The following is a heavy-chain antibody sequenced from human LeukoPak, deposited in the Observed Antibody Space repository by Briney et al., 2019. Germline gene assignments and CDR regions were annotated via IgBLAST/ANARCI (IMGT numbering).Heavy chain of an antibody. CDR2: IDPSDSYT. CDR1: GYSLTCYW. V-gene: IGHV5-10-1*01. CDR3: ATQGGAGSGSYHDY. Sequence: GESLKIYCKGSGYSLTCYWISGVRQMPGKCVEWMGRIDPSDSYTNSSPSFQGHVTISADKSISSAYLQWSSLKASDTAMYYCATQGGAGSGSYHDYWGQGTLVTVSS. J-gene: IGHJ4*02. D-gene: IGHD3-10*01.